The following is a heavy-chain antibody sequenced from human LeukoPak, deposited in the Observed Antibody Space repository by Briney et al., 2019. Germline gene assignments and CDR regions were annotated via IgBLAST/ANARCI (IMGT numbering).Heavy chain of an antibody. CDR1: GGSISSYY. J-gene: IGHJ4*02. D-gene: IGHD4-23*01. CDR2: IYYSGST. CDR3: ARVQAYGGKGYFDY. Sequence: SETLSLTCTVSGGSISSYYWSWIRPPPGKGLEWVGYIYYSGSTNYNPSLKSRVTISVDTSKNQFSLKLSSVTAADTAVYCCARVQAYGGKGYFDYWGQGTLVTVSS. V-gene: IGHV4-59*01.